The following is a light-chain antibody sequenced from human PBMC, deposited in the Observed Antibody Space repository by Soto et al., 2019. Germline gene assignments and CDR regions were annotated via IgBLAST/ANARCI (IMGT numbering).Light chain of an antibody. CDR2: EGT. J-gene: IGLJ1*01. CDR1: SSVVGGYNL. V-gene: IGLV2-23*01. Sequence: QSVLTQPASVSGSPGQSITVSCAGTSSVVGGYNLVSWYQQHPGKAPKLIIYEGTERPSGISPRFSGSKSGNTASLTISGLQAEDEADYYCSSYTSSSIYVFGSGTKVTVL. CDR3: SSYTSSSIYV.